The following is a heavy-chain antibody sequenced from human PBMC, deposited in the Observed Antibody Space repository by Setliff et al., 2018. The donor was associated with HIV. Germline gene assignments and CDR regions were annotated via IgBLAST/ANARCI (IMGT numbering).Heavy chain of an antibody. D-gene: IGHD5-12*01. CDR1: GYMFSGFH. CDR3: ARAHFLVAMTRNWFDP. Sequence: ASVKVSCKASGYMFSGFHMHWVRQAAGQGLEWMGWINPNSGGTNNAQKFQGRVTMTTDTSTNTAHMELIRPRFDDTAVYYCARAHFLVAMTRNWFDPWGQGTLVTVSS. CDR2: INPNSGGT. J-gene: IGHJ5*02. V-gene: IGHV1-2*02.